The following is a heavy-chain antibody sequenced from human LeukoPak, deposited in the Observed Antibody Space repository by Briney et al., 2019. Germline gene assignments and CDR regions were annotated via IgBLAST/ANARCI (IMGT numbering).Heavy chain of an antibody. CDR1: GYTFTGYY. D-gene: IGHD3-22*01. CDR3: ARELVGGSGYYYIPFDY. Sequence: ASVKVSRKASGYTFTGYYMHWVRQAPGQGLEWMGWINPNSGGTNYAQKFQGRVTMTRDTSISTAYMELSRLRSDDTAVYYCARELVGGSGYYYIPFDYWGQGTLVTVSS. CDR2: INPNSGGT. V-gene: IGHV1-2*02. J-gene: IGHJ4*02.